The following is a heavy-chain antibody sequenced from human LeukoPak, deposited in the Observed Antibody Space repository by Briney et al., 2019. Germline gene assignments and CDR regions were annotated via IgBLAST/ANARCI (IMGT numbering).Heavy chain of an antibody. Sequence: PSETLSLTCTVSGGSISSYYWSWLRQPPGKGLEWIGYISYSGSTNYNPSLKSRVTISVDTSKNQFSLKLSSVTAADTAVYYCARESLTYYYDSSGYSDYYYYYMDVWGKGTTVTVSS. CDR1: GGSISSYY. J-gene: IGHJ6*03. V-gene: IGHV4-59*01. D-gene: IGHD3-22*01. CDR2: ISYSGST. CDR3: ARESLTYYYDSSGYSDYYYYYMDV.